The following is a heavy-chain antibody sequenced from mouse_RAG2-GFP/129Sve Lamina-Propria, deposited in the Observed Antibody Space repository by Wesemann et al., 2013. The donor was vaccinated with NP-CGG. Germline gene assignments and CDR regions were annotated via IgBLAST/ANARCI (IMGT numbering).Heavy chain of an antibody. V-gene: IGHV1-15*01. Sequence: PGASVTLSCKASGYTFTDYEMHWVKQTPVHGLEWIGAIDPETGGTAYNQKFKGKAILTADKSSSTAYMELRSLTSEDSAVYYCTRDYGSSYGGWFAYWGQGDSGHCLC. CDR2: IDPETGGT. D-gene: IGHD1-1*01. J-gene: IGHJ3*01. CDR3: TRDYGSSYGGWFAY. CDR1: GYTFTDYE.